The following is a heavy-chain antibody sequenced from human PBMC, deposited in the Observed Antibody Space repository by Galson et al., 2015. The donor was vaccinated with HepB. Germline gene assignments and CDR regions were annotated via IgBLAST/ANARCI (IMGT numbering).Heavy chain of an antibody. CDR2: IKMTTDGGTT. CDR3: TTVGPTFWSGFY. D-gene: IGHD3-3*01. V-gene: IGHV3-15*01. J-gene: IGHJ4*02. Sequence: SLRLSCEGSGFTFANAWMSWVRQAPGRGLEYIGRIKMTTDGGTTDYTAPVKGRFTISRDDSKDTVYLQMNSLKTDDTAVYYCTTVGPTFWSGFYWGQGTLVTVSS. CDR1: GFTFANAW.